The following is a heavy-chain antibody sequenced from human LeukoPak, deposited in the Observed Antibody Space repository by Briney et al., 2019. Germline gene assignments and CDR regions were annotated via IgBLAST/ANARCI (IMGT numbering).Heavy chain of an antibody. CDR3: ARSYCSGGSCWVYFDY. J-gene: IGHJ4*02. CDR2: IYYSGST. V-gene: IGHV4-59*08. Sequence: SETLSLTCTVSGGSISSYYGSWIRQPPGKGLEWIGNIYYSGSTNYNPSLKSRVTISVDTSKNQFSLKLSSVTAADTAIYYCARSYCSGGSCWVYFDYWGQGTLVTVSS. CDR1: GGSISSYY. D-gene: IGHD2-15*01.